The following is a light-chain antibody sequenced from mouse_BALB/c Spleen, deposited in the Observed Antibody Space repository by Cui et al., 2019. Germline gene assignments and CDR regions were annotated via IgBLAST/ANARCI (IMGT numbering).Light chain of an antibody. CDR2: LTS. CDR1: SSVSY. J-gene: IGKJ4*01. V-gene: IGKV4-68*01. Sequence: QIVLTKFPAPISVSPGKKDTMTCSASSSVSYMYWYQQKPRSSPKPWIYLTSNLASGVPARFSGSGSGTSYSLTISSMEAEDAATYYCQQWSSNPRTFGTGTKLEIK. CDR3: QQWSSNPRT.